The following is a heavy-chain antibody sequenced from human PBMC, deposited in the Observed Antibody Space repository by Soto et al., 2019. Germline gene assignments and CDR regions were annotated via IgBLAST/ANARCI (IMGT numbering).Heavy chain of an antibody. CDR2: ISGSGGST. V-gene: IGHV3-23*01. Sequence: EGQLLESGGGWVQPGGSLRLSCAASGFTCSSDAMSWVRQAPGKGLEWVSCISGSGGSTYYADSVKGRFTIYRDNSKNTLYLQMTSLRAEDTAVYYCAKGIAAAGTIRYYYNGLDVWGQGPKVTASS. J-gene: IGHJ6*02. D-gene: IGHD6-13*01. CDR3: AKGIAAAGTIRYYYNGLDV. CDR1: GFTCSSDA.